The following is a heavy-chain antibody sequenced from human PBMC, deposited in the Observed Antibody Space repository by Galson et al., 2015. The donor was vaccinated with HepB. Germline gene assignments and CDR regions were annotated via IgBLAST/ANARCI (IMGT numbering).Heavy chain of an antibody. V-gene: IGHV3-23*01. CDR1: GFTFSSYA. D-gene: IGHD6-13*01. Sequence: SLRLSCAASGFTFSSYAMNWVRQAPGKGLEWVSAIGAHGGTKFYADSVKGRVTISRDNSKNTIQLQMNSLRAEDTAVFYCAKERDSSSWYDWYFDLWGRGTLVTVSS. CDR2: IGAHGGTK. J-gene: IGHJ2*01. CDR3: AKERDSSSWYDWYFDL.